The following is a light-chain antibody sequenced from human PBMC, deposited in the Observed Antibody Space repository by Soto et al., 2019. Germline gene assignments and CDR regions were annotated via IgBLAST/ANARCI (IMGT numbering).Light chain of an antibody. CDR2: AAS. CDR1: QGIGSA. Sequence: AIQLTQSPSSLSASIGDRGTITCRARQGIGSALAWYQQAPGKAPKLLIFAASTLENGVPSRFSGGGSGTDFTLTISSLQSEDFATYYCLLYYSFPHAFGGGTKVEIK. V-gene: IGKV1-13*02. J-gene: IGKJ4*01. CDR3: LLYYSFPHA.